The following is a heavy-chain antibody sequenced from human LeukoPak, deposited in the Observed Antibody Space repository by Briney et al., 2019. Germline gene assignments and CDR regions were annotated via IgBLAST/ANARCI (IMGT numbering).Heavy chain of an antibody. V-gene: IGHV3-30*03. J-gene: IGHJ4*02. Sequence: GGSLRLSCAASGFTFSSYSMNWVRQAPGKGLEWVAVISYDGSNKYYADSVKGRFTISRDNSKNTLYLQMNSLRAEDTAVYYCASPVSYSREETYFDYWGQGTLVTVSS. CDR3: ASPVSYSREETYFDY. CDR1: GFTFSSYS. CDR2: ISYDGSNK. D-gene: IGHD6-13*01.